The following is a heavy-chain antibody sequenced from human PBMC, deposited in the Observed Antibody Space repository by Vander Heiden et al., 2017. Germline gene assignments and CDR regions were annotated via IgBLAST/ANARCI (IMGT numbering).Heavy chain of an antibody. J-gene: IGHJ4*02. Sequence: QVQLVESGGGVVQPGRSLRLSCAASGFTFSSYGMPWVRQAPGKGLEWVAVISYDGSNKYDADSVKGRFTISRDNSKNTLYLQMNSLRAEDTAVYYCAKAPVVSSVVTPVDYWGQGTLVTVSS. CDR1: GFTFSSYG. CDR2: ISYDGSNK. CDR3: AKAPVVSSVVTPVDY. V-gene: IGHV3-30*18. D-gene: IGHD2-21*02.